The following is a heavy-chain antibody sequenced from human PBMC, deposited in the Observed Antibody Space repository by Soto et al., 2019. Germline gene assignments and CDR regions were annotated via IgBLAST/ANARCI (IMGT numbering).Heavy chain of an antibody. CDR1: GFTFSDYY. CDR3: SREYYYDSSGIDF. CDR2: ISSSSYTI. J-gene: IGHJ4*02. V-gene: IGHV3-11*04. D-gene: IGHD3-22*01. Sequence: PGGSLRLSCAASGFTFSDYYMSWIRQAPGKGLEWVSYISSSSYTIHYADSVKGRFTISRDNAKNSLYLQMNSLRDEDTAVYYCSREYYYDSSGIDFWGQGTLVTVSS.